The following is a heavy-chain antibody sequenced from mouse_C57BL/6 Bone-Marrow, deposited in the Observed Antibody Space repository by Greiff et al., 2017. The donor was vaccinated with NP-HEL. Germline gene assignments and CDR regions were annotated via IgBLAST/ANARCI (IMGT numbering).Heavy chain of an antibody. CDR2: ISYSGST. CDR1: GYSIPSDY. V-gene: IGHV3-8*01. J-gene: IGHJ4*01. Sequence: EVKLLESGPGLAKPSQTLSLTCSVTGYSIPSDYWNWIRKFPGNKLEYMGYISYSGSTYYTPSLKSRISITRDTSKNQYYLQLNSVTTEDTATYYCARGGTTVLDYWGQGTSVTVSS. CDR3: ARGGTTVLDY. D-gene: IGHD1-1*01.